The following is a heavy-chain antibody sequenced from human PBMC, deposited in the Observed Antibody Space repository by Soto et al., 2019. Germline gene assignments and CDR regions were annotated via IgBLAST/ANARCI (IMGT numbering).Heavy chain of an antibody. CDR1: GGTFSSYA. D-gene: IGHD3-3*01. Sequence: QVQLVQSGAEVKKPGSSVKVSCKASGGTFSSYAISWVRQAPGQGLEWMGWIIPIFGTANYAQKFQVRVTIDADKCPSTDYMELSSLRSEDTAVNYCVAGYDFWCGCLDPWGQGTLVTVSS. V-gene: IGHV1-69*06. CDR3: VAGYDFWCGCLDP. CDR2: IIPIFGTA. J-gene: IGHJ5*02.